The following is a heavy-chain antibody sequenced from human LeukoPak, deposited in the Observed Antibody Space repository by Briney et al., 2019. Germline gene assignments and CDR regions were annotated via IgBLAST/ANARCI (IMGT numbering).Heavy chain of an antibody. D-gene: IGHD3-22*01. CDR2: ISGDGTTT. CDR3: AKGRRYYGSSGYYDKYYFDS. CDR1: GFTFDDYA. Sequence: GGSLSLSCAASGFTFDDYAMHWVRQVPGKGLEWVSLISGDGTTTYYADSVKGRFAISRDHSRNFLYLQMNSLRTEDTALYYCAKGRRYYGSSGYYDKYYFDSWGQGTLVTVSS. J-gene: IGHJ4*02. V-gene: IGHV3-43*02.